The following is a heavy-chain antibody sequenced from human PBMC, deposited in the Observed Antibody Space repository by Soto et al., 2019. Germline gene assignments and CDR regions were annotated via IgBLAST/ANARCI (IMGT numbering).Heavy chain of an antibody. D-gene: IGHD3-16*01. CDR2: IYYSGST. V-gene: IGHV4-39*01. Sequence: SETLSLTCTVSGGSISSSSYYWGWIRQPPGKGLEWIGSIYYSGSTYYNPSLKSRVTISVDTSKNQFSLKLSSVTAADTAVYYCARQPWGRTYYFDYWGQGTLVTVSS. CDR1: GGSISSSSYY. J-gene: IGHJ4*02. CDR3: ARQPWGRTYYFDY.